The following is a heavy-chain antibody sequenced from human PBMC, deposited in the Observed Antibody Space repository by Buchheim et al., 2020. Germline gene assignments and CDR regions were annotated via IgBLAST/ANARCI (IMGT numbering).Heavy chain of an antibody. CDR2: IGTSVDSI. Sequence: EVQLVESGGGLVRPGGSLRLSCAASGFTFDSYTMNWVRQAPGKGLEWVSSIGTSVDSIYYAASVEGRFSISRDNATKSLFLQMNSLRAEDTAVYYCASSYSLVSSFDYWGQGTL. D-gene: IGHD6-13*01. CDR1: GFTFDSYT. J-gene: IGHJ4*02. V-gene: IGHV3-21*01. CDR3: ASSYSLVSSFDY.